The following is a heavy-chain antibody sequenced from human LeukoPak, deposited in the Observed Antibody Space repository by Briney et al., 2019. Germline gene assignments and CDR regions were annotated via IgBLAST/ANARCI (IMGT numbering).Heavy chain of an antibody. CDR1: GDSISPSSSY. CDR3: ARFFSLNWFGP. CDR2: AYSTGST. V-gene: IGHV4-39*07. D-gene: IGHD3-3*01. Sequence: PSETLSLTCAVSGDSISPSSSYWSWIRQPPGKGLEWLGRAYSTGSTYYSPSLKSRLTLSIDTSRNQFSLKMHSVTAADTAIYYCARFFSLNWFGPWGQGTLVTVSS. J-gene: IGHJ5*02.